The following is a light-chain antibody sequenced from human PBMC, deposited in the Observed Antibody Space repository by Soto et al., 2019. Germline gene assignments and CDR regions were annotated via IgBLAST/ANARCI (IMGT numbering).Light chain of an antibody. CDR1: QTISTW. Sequence: DIQMTQSPSTLSASVGDRVTITCRASQTISTWLAWYQHKPETAPKLLIYKASTLEPGVPSRFSGSGSGTEFTLTISSLQPDDFATYYCQQYSTYSRTFGQGTKVETK. CDR2: KAS. V-gene: IGKV1-5*03. CDR3: QQYSTYSRT. J-gene: IGKJ2*02.